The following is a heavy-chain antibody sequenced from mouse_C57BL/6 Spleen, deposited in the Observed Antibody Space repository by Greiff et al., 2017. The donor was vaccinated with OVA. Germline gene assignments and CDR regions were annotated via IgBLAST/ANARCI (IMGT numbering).Heavy chain of an antibody. CDR2: INPNNGGT. CDR1: GYTFTDYY. V-gene: IGHV1-26*01. CDR3: ARGRYGSHYYYAMDY. D-gene: IGHD2-10*02. J-gene: IGHJ4*01. Sequence: EVQLQQSGPELVKPGASVKISCKASGYTFTDYYMNWVKQSHGKSLEWIGDINPNNGGTSYNQKFKGKATLTVDKSSSTAYMELRSLTSEDSAVYYCARGRYGSHYYYAMDYWGQGTSVTVSS.